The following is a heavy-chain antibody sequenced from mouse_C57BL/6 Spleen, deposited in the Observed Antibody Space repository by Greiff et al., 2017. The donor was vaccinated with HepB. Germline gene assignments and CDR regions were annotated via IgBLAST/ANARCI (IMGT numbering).Heavy chain of an antibody. CDR1: GYTFTDYY. Sequence: EVQLQQSGPVLVKPGASVKMSCKASGYTFTDYYMNWVKQSHGKSLEWIGVINPYNGGTSYNQKFKGKATLTVDKSSSTAYMELNSLTSEDSAVYYCASDYGSGGWFAYWGQGTLVTVSA. J-gene: IGHJ3*01. D-gene: IGHD1-1*01. V-gene: IGHV1-19*01. CDR3: ASDYGSGGWFAY. CDR2: INPYNGGT.